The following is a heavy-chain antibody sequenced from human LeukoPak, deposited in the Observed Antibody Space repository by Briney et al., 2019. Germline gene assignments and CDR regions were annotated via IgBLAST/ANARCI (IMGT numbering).Heavy chain of an antibody. CDR3: ARERLYNWNDDY. V-gene: IGHV4-59*01. J-gene: IGHJ4*02. Sequence: PSEALSLTCTVSGGSISSYYWSWIRQPPGKGLEWIGYIYYSGSTNYNPSLKSRVTISVDTSKNQFSLKLSSVTAADTAVYYCARERLYNWNDDYWGQGTLVTVSS. CDR1: GGSISSYY. D-gene: IGHD1-1*01. CDR2: IYYSGST.